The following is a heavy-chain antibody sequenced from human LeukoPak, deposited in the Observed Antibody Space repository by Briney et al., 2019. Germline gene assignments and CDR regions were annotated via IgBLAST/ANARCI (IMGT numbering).Heavy chain of an antibody. D-gene: IGHD2-2*01. V-gene: IGHV4-59*01. CDR3: ASGQIGAVREYLFDF. J-gene: IGHJ4*02. CDR1: GASFHSYY. CDR2: GYYSGSA. Sequence: PSETLSLTCTVSGASFHSYYWSWVPQTPAKALEGIGYGYYSGSANYNPSLKSRVTISVDTSKNQFSLRLSSVTAADTAVYYCASGQIGAVREYLFDFWGQGALVTVSS.